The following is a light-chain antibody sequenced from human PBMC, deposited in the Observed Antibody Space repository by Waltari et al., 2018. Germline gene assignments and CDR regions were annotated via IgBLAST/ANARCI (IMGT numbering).Light chain of an antibody. CDR1: QSINSW. CDR3: QQRSNWPLT. CDR2: KAS. V-gene: IGKV1-5*03. J-gene: IGKJ4*01. Sequence: DIQMTQFPSTLSASVGDRLTITCRASQSINSWLAWYQQKPGKAPKLLIYKASSLESGVPSRFSGSGSGTEFTLTISSLEPEDFAVYYCQQRSNWPLTFGGGTKVEIK.